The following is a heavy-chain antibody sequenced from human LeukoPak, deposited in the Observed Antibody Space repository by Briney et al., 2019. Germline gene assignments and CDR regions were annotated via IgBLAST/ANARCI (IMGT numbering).Heavy chain of an antibody. Sequence: ASVKVSCKASGGTFSSYAVSWVRQAPGQGLEWMGGIIPIFGTANYAQKFQGRVTITADKSTSTAYMDLSSLRSEDTAVYYCARPRMGGYSYGYEGNFDYWGQGTLVTVSS. J-gene: IGHJ4*02. D-gene: IGHD5-18*01. CDR2: IIPIFGTA. V-gene: IGHV1-69*06. CDR1: GGTFSSYA. CDR3: ARPRMGGYSYGYEGNFDY.